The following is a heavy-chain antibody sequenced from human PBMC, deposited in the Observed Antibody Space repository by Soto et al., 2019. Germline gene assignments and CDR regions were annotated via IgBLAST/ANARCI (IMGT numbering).Heavy chain of an antibody. D-gene: IGHD6-13*01. CDR2: IKSKTDGGTT. J-gene: IGHJ5*02. CDR1: GFTFSNAW. Sequence: EVQLVESGGGLVQPGGSLRLPCAASGFTFSNAWMSWVRQAPGKGLEWVGRIKSKTDGGTTDYAAPVKGRFTISRDDSKNTLYLQMNSLKTEDTAVYYCTTDQGHIAALYNWFDPWGQGTLVTVSS. CDR3: TTDQGHIAALYNWFDP. V-gene: IGHV3-15*01.